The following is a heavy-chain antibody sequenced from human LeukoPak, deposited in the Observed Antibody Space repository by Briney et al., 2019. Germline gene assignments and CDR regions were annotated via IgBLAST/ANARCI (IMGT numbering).Heavy chain of an antibody. Sequence: NASQTLSLTCTVSGGPISSGSYYWSWIRQPAGKGLEWIGRIYTSGSTNYNPSLKSRVTISVDTSKNQFSLKLSSVTAADTAVYYCARGRVRWFDPWGQGTLVTVS. CDR3: ARGRVRWFDP. V-gene: IGHV4-61*02. CDR2: IYTSGST. CDR1: GGPISSGSYY. J-gene: IGHJ5*02.